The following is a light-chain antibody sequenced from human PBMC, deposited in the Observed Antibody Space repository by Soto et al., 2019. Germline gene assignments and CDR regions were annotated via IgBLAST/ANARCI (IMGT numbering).Light chain of an antibody. CDR1: SSDVGSYNL. CDR2: EVS. V-gene: IGLV2-23*02. J-gene: IGLJ1*01. CDR3: CSWAGSNTFYF. Sequence: QSVLTQPASVSGSPGQAITISCTGTSSDVGSYNLVSWYQQLPGKAPKLIIYEVSKRPSGVSNRFSGSKSGNTASLTISGLQAEYEADYYCCSWAGSNTFYFFGTGTQLTVL.